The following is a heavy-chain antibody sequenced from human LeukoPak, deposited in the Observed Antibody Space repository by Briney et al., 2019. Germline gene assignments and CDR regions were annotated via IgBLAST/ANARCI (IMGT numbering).Heavy chain of an antibody. CDR1: GGSISSSSYY. CDR3: ATLPSIGWWEPYYFDY. D-gene: IGHD1-26*01. CDR2: IYYSGST. V-gene: IGHV4-39*01. J-gene: IGHJ4*02. Sequence: PSETLSLTCTVSGGSISSSSYYWGWIRQPPGKGLEWIGSIYYSGSTYYNPSLKSRVTISVDTSKNQFSLKLSSVTAADTAVYYCATLPSIGWWEPYYFDYWGQGTLVTVSS.